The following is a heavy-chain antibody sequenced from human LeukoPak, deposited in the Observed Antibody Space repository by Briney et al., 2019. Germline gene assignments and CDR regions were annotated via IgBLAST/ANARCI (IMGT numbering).Heavy chain of an antibody. J-gene: IGHJ3*02. CDR2: IKQDGREK. D-gene: IGHD1-26*01. CDR1: GFTFSSYW. CDR3: ARAGGTYYGIAFDI. Sequence: AGGSLRLSCAASGFTFSSYWMSWVRQAPGKGLEWVANIKQDGREKYYVASVKGRFTISRDNAKNSLYLQMNSLRAEDTAVYYCARAGGTYYGIAFDIWGQGTMVTVSS. V-gene: IGHV3-7*01.